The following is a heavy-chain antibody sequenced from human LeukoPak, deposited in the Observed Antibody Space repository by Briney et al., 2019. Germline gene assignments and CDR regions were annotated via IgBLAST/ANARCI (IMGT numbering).Heavy chain of an antibody. CDR3: ARAPEWGKANYYYYMDV. CDR2: MNPNSGNT. V-gene: IGHV1-8*01. J-gene: IGHJ6*03. Sequence: ASVKVSCKASGYTFTSYDINWVRQATGQGVEWMGWMNPNSGNTDHTQKFQGRVTMTRNTSISTAYMELSSLRSEDTAVYYCARAPEWGKANYYYYMDVWGKGTTVTVSS. D-gene: IGHD1-26*01. CDR1: GYTFTSYD.